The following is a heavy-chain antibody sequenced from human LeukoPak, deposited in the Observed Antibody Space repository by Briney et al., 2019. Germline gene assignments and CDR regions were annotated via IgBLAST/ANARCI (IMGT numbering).Heavy chain of an antibody. CDR2: INPSGGST. D-gene: IGHD1-26*01. CDR1: GYTFTSYY. V-gene: IGHV1-46*01. J-gene: IGHJ6*03. Sequence: ASVKVSCKASGYTFTSYYMHWVRQAPGQGLEWMGIINPSGGSTSYAQKFQSRVTMTRDMSTSTVYMELSSLRSEDTAVYYCASGSSTGDSYYYYYMDVWGKGTTVTVSS. CDR3: ASGSSTGDSYYYYYMDV.